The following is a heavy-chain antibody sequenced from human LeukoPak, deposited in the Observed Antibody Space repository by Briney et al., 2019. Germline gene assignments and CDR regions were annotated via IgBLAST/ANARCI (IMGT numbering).Heavy chain of an antibody. D-gene: IGHD2-15*01. V-gene: IGHV5-10-1*01. Sequence: GDSLKISCKGSGYSFTSYWISWVRQMPGEGVEWMERFDPSDSYTNYSPSFQGHVTISADKSISTAYLQRSSLKASDTAMYYCARRVEYCSGGSCYIFDYWGQGTLVTVSS. CDR1: GYSFTSYW. CDR2: FDPSDSYT. J-gene: IGHJ4*02. CDR3: ARRVEYCSGGSCYIFDY.